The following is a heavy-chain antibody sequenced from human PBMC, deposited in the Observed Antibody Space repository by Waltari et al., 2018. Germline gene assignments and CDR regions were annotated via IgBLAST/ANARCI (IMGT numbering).Heavy chain of an antibody. Sequence: QLQLQESGPGLVKPSETLSLTCTVSGGSIRSSSYYWGWIRQPPGKGLEWIGSIYYSGSTYYNPSLKSRVTISVDTSKNQFSLKLSSVTAADTAVYYCARGGTVINLDWYFDLWGRGTLVTVSS. V-gene: IGHV4-39*07. J-gene: IGHJ2*01. CDR3: ARGGTVINLDWYFDL. D-gene: IGHD3-22*01. CDR1: GGSIRSSSYY. CDR2: IYYSGST.